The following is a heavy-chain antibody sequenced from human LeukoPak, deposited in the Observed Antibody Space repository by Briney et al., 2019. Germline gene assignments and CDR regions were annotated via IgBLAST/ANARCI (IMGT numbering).Heavy chain of an antibody. CDR3: ARDLAFYYYYGMDV. CDR1: GYTFTGYY. J-gene: IGHJ6*02. Sequence: ASVKVSCKASGYTFTGYYMHWVRQAPGQGLEWMGWINPNSGGTNYVQKFQGRVTMTRDTSISTAYMELSRLRSDDTAVYYCARDLAFYYYYGMDVWGQGTTVTVSS. V-gene: IGHV1-2*02. CDR2: INPNSGGT. D-gene: IGHD3-16*01.